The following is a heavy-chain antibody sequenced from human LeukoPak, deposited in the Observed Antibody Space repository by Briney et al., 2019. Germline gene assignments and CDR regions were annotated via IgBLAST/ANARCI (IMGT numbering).Heavy chain of an antibody. Sequence: SETLSLTCTVSGGSISSSSYYWGWIRQPPGKGLEWIGSIYYSGSTYYNPSLKSRVTISVDTSKNQFSLKLSSVTAADTAVYYCARHDTIAARPKFDPWAREPWSPSPQ. D-gene: IGHD6-6*01. J-gene: IGHJ5*02. V-gene: IGHV4-39*01. CDR1: GGSISSSSYY. CDR2: IYYSGST. CDR3: ARHDTIAARPKFDP.